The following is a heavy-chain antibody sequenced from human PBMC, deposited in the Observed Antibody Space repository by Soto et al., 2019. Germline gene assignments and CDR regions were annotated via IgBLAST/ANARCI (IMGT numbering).Heavy chain of an antibody. D-gene: IGHD6-19*01. J-gene: IGHJ4*02. V-gene: IGHV5-51*01. CDR3: ARHDAYSSSDF. CDR2: IYPGDSDS. Sequence: GEYLNISCKGSGYRFSNSWIAWVRQVPGKGLGGMGIIYPGDSDSRYSPSFQGQVSISADKSINTAYLQWSSLKASDTAMYYCARHDAYSSSDFWGQGTLVTVS. CDR1: GYRFSNSW.